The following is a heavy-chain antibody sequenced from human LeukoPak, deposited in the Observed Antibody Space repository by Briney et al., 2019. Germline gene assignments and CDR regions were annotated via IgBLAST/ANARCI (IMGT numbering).Heavy chain of an antibody. J-gene: IGHJ4*02. CDR3: AGQHPRNTVDF. D-gene: IGHD2/OR15-2a*01. V-gene: IGHV4-59*08. Sequence: SETLSLTRTVSGGSLSSYYWSWMRHPPGKGLEWIAYISDIGSINYNPSLKSRATISLHTSKHQLSLTLSSVTAADTAVYYCAGQHPRNTVDFWGQGTLVTVSS. CDR2: ISDIGSI. CDR1: GGSLSSYY.